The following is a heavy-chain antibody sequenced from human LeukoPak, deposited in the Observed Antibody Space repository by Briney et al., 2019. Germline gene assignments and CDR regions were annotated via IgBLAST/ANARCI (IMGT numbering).Heavy chain of an antibody. CDR2: IYYSGST. CDR1: GGSISSYY. Sequence: SETLSLTCTVSGGSISSYYWSWIRQPPGKGLEWIGYIYYSGSTNYNPSLKSRVTISVDTSKNQFSRKLSSVTAADTAVYYCAREIYSSSSSNWFDPWGQGTLVTVSS. J-gene: IGHJ5*02. D-gene: IGHD6-6*01. CDR3: AREIYSSSSSNWFDP. V-gene: IGHV4-59*01.